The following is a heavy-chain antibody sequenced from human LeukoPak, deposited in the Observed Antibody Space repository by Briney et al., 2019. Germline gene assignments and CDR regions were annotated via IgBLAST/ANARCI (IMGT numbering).Heavy chain of an antibody. J-gene: IGHJ4*02. CDR2: ISSSSSTI. D-gene: IGHD6-13*01. CDR3: AKGRGQQLDYDY. Sequence: GGSLRLSCAASGFTFSSYSMNWVRQAPGKGLGWVSYISSSSSTIYYADSVKGRFTISRDNSKNTLYLQMNSLRAEDTAVYYCAKGRGQQLDYDYWGQGTLVTVSS. CDR1: GFTFSSYS. V-gene: IGHV3-48*01.